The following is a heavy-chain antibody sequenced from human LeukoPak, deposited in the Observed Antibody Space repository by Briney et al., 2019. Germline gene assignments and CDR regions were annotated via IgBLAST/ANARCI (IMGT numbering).Heavy chain of an antibody. J-gene: IGHJ3*02. CDR3: ARSPGVRGVIITGDAFDI. V-gene: IGHV3-33*01. D-gene: IGHD3-10*01. CDR1: GFTFSSYG. CDR2: IWYDGSKK. Sequence: GGSLRLSCAASGFTFSSYGMHWVRQAPGKGLEWVAVIWYDGSKKYYADSVKGRFTISRDKSKNTLYLQMNSLRAEVTAVYYCARSPGVRGVIITGDAFDIWGQGTMVTVSS.